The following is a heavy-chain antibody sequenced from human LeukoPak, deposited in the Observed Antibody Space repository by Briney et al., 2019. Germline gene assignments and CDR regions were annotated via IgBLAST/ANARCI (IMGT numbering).Heavy chain of an antibody. CDR3: AKDGVYGSGCCYYFDY. CDR2: ISGSGGRT. J-gene: IGHJ4*02. V-gene: IGHV3-23*01. Sequence: GGSLRLSCSASGXTFSSDARSWVRQAPGKGLEWVSGISGSGGRTHYADSVKGRFTIFRDNSKNTLYLQMNSLRAEDTAVYYCAKDGVYGSGCCYYFDYWGQGTLVTVSS. D-gene: IGHD3-10*01. CDR1: GXTFSSDA.